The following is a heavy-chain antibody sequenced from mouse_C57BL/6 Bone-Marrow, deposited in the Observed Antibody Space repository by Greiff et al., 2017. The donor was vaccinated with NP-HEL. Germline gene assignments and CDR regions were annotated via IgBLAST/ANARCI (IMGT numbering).Heavy chain of an antibody. CDR2: ISYDGSN. V-gene: IGHV3-6*01. Sequence: EVQLVESGPGLVKPSQSLSLTCSVTGYSITSGYYWNWIRQFPGNKLEWMGYISYDGSNNYHPSLKNRISITRATSKNQFFLKLNAVTNEDTATYYCARDDYYAMDYWGQGTSVTVSS. CDR3: ARDDYYAMDY. J-gene: IGHJ4*01. CDR1: GYSITSGYY.